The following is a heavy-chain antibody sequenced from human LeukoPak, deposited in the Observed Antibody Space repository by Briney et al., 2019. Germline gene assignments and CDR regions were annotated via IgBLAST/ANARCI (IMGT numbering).Heavy chain of an antibody. D-gene: IGHD2/OR15-2a*01. CDR3: ARRSSTASRYFDF. CDR1: GYNFTSYW. V-gene: IGHV5-51*01. Sequence: GESLKISCKGSGYNFTSYWIVWVRQMPGKGLEWMGIIYPGDFDTRYSPSFQGQVTISADKSISAAYLQWSSLTASDTAMYYCARRSSTASRYFDFWGQGTLVTVSS. J-gene: IGHJ4*02. CDR2: IYPGDFDT.